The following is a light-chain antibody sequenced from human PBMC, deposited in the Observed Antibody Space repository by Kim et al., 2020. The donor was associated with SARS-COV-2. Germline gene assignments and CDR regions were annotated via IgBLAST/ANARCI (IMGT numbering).Light chain of an antibody. V-gene: IGKV4-1*01. J-gene: IGKJ4*01. CDR1: QSILYSSNNKNY. CDR2: GAS. Sequence: DIVMTQSPDSLAVSLGERVTINCRSSQSILYSSNNKNYLAWYQQKPGQPPKLLIYGASTRESGVPDRFIGSGSGTDFTLTISSLQTEDVAVYYCQQYYSTLLLTFGGGTKVDIK. CDR3: QQYYSTLLLT.